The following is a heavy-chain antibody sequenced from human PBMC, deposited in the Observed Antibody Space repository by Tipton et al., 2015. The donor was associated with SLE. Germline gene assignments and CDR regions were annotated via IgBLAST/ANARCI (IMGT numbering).Heavy chain of an antibody. CDR3: ASLGAARGY. CDR2: INPSGSGT. V-gene: IGHV1-46*01. J-gene: IGHJ4*02. CDR1: GFTFSSYY. Sequence: QLVQSGAEVKRPGASVTLACKASGFTFSSYYMHWVRQAPGQGLEWMGIINPSGSGTTYAQKFQGRVTMTRDTSTSTVYMEMSSLRSEDTAIYYCASLGAARGYWGQGTLVTVSS. D-gene: IGHD3-16*01.